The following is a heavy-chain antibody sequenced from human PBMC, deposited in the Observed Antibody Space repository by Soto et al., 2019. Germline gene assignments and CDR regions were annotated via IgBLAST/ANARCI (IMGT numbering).Heavy chain of an antibody. D-gene: IGHD3-22*01. CDR3: ARATYAWYYYDSSGYYYFDY. CDR1: GGSISSGGYY. Sequence: SETLSLTCTVSGGSISSGGYYWSWIRQHPGKGLEWIGYIYYSGSTYYNPSLKSRVTISVDRSKNQFSLKLSSVTAADTAVYYCARATYAWYYYDSSGYYYFDYWGQGTLVTVSS. J-gene: IGHJ4*02. V-gene: IGHV4-31*03. CDR2: IYYSGST.